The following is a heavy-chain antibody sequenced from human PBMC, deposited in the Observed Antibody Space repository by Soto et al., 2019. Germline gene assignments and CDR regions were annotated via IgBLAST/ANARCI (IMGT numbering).Heavy chain of an antibody. J-gene: IGHJ4*02. CDR1: GVTFSRYS. V-gene: IGHV3-21*06. CDR3: ASESKYLTSNFDY. Sequence: QNLSCAPSGVTFSRYSMNWVRQTQGQRLGCTSSINSTNKYIYHKDSIEGRFTIPRENDKISLSLELSSLRAEDTAVYYCASESKYLTSNFDYWGLGTLVTV. CDR2: INSTNKYI. D-gene: IGHD2-2*01.